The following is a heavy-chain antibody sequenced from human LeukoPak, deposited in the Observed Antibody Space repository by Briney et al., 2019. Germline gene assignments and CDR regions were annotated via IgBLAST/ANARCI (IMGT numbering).Heavy chain of an antibody. Sequence: GESLKISCKGSGYTFTNSWVAWVRQMPGKGLECMGIIYPGDSDTRYSPSFQGQVTISADKSISTAYLQWSSLKASDTAMYYSARPIGGGTLGFDYWGQGTLVTVSS. D-gene: IGHD2-21*01. CDR2: IYPGDSDT. V-gene: IGHV5-51*01. CDR1: GYTFTNSW. CDR3: ARPIGGGTLGFDY. J-gene: IGHJ4*02.